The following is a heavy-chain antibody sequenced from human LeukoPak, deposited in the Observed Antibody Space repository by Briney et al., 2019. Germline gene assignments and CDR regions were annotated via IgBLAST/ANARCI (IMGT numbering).Heavy chain of an antibody. CDR2: IGGSGDYT. CDR3: ANEIYAYGSRGFDF. CDR1: QFTFSYYA. V-gene: IGHV3-23*01. J-gene: IGHJ4*02. Sequence: GGSLRLSCSASQFTFSYYAMTWVRQAPGKGLEWVSGIGGSGDYTYYADSVKGRFTISRDNSKNTLYLQLNSLRVEDTAVYYCANEIYAYGSRGFDFWGQGTLVTVSS. D-gene: IGHD3-10*01.